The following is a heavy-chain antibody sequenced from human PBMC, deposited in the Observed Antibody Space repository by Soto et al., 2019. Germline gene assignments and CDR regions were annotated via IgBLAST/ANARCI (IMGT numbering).Heavy chain of an antibody. CDR3: ARDDRSGYYNWDYYYGMDV. J-gene: IGHJ6*02. CDR1: GFTFSSYA. V-gene: IGHV3-30-3*01. Sequence: PGGSLRLSCATAGFTFSSYAMHWVRQAPGKGLEWVAVISYDGSNKYYADSVKGRFTISRDNSKNTLYLQMNSLRAEDTAVYYCARDDRSGYYNWDYYYGMDVWGQGT. D-gene: IGHD3-22*01. CDR2: ISYDGSNK.